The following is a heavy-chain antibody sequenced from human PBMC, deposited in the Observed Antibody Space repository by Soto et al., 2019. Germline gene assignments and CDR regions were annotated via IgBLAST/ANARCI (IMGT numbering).Heavy chain of an antibody. Sequence: SETLSLTCAVYGASLSGYSWSWIRQPPGKGLEWIGELNHSGSTNYSPSLKSRVTISVDTSRNQFSLKLSSVTAADTAVYYCARVGYCSTTSCYNFDFWGQGTPVTVSS. D-gene: IGHD2-2*01. J-gene: IGHJ4*02. CDR3: ARVGYCSTTSCYNFDF. CDR2: LNHSGST. CDR1: GASLSGYS. V-gene: IGHV4-34*01.